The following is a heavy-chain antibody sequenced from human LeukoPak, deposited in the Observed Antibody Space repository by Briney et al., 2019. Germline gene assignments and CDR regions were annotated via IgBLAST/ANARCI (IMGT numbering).Heavy chain of an antibody. CDR3: ARGPFPDVGALLFDY. Sequence: ASVKVSCKASGGTFSSYTISWVRQAPGQGLEWMGRIIPILGIANYAQKFQGRVTITADKSTSTAYMELSSLRSEDTAVYYCARGPFPDVGALLFDYWGQGTLVTVSS. J-gene: IGHJ4*02. CDR2: IIPILGIA. D-gene: IGHD1-26*01. CDR1: GGTFSSYT. V-gene: IGHV1-69*02.